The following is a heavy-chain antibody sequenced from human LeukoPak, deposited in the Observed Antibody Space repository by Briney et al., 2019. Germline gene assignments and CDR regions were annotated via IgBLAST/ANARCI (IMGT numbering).Heavy chain of an antibody. D-gene: IGHD3-10*01. CDR2: IYYSGST. CDR3: ARLRGLWFGELLEADNKYYFDY. J-gene: IGHJ4*02. Sequence: SETLSLTCTVSGGSISSYYWSWIRQPPGKGLEWIGYIYYSGSTNYNPSLKSRVTISVDTSKNQFSLKLSSVTAADTAVYYCARLRGLWFGELLEADNKYYFDYWGQGTLVTVSS. V-gene: IGHV4-59*01. CDR1: GGSISSYY.